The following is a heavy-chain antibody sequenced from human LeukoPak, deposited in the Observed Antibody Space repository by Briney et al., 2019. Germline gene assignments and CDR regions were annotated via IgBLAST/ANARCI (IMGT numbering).Heavy chain of an antibody. D-gene: IGHD4-23*01. Sequence: ASVKVSCKASGYTFTSYGISGVGQAPGQGLEWMGWISAYNGNTNYAQKLQGRVTMTTDTSTSTAYMELRSLRSDDTAVYYCARSYYGGNSGDYWGQGTLVTVSS. CDR2: ISAYNGNT. V-gene: IGHV1-18*01. J-gene: IGHJ4*02. CDR1: GYTFTSYG. CDR3: ARSYYGGNSGDY.